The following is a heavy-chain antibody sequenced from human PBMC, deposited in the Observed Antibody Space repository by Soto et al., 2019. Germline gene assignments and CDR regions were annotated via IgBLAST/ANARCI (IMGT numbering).Heavy chain of an antibody. J-gene: IGHJ4*02. V-gene: IGHV4-31*03. CDR3: ARRDGSDPYYFDY. CDR1: GGSISSGDYY. CDR2: IYYSGTT. D-gene: IGHD2-21*02. Sequence: SETLSLTCTVSGGSISSGDYYWTWIRQLPGKGLEWIGYIYYSGTTYYNPSLESRLTISVDTSKSQFSLKLNSETAADTAVYYCARRDGSDPYYFDYWGQGTLVTVSS.